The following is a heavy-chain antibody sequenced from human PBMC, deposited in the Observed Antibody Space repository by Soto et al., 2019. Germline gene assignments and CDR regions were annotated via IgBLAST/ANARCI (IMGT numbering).Heavy chain of an antibody. CDR2: IIPIFGTA. D-gene: IGHD6-13*01. J-gene: IGHJ4*02. CDR1: GGTSSSYA. V-gene: IGHV1-69*01. Sequence: QVQLVQSGAEVKKPGSSVKVSCKASGGTSSSYAISWVRQAPGQGLEWMGVIIPIFGTANYAQKFQGRVTITADESTSTAYMELSSLRSEDTAVYYCARDGAGVRDWRVYYFDYWGQGTLVTVSS. CDR3: ARDGAGVRDWRVYYFDY.